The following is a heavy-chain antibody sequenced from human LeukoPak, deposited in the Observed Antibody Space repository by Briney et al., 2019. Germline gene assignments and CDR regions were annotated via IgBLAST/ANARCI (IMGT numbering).Heavy chain of an antibody. J-gene: IGHJ6*03. Sequence: SETLSLTCTVYGESFSGYYRSWIRQPPGMGLEWIGEINHSGSTNYNPSLKSRVTISVDTSKNQFSLKLSSATAADTGVYYCAAREGTYFYYMDVWGKGTTVTVSS. CDR3: AAREGTYFYYMDV. CDR2: INHSGST. CDR1: GESFSGYY. V-gene: IGHV4-34*01.